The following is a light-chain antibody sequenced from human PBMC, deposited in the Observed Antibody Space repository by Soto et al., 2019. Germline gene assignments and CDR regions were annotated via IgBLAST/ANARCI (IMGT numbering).Light chain of an antibody. CDR2: TAS. CDR3: QNYNSAPQLT. CDR1: QGISNY. V-gene: IGKV1-27*01. J-gene: IGKJ4*01. Sequence: EIQMTQSPSSLAASVGDRVTITCRASQGISNYLAWYQQKPGKVPKLLIYTASTLQSGVPSRFSASGSGTDFTLTISSLQPEDVATYYCQNYNSAPQLTFGGGTKVEIK.